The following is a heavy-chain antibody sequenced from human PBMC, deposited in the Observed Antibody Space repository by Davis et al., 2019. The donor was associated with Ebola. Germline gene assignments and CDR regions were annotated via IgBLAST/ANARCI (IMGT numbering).Heavy chain of an antibody. CDR2: IHYSGST. J-gene: IGHJ4*02. V-gene: IGHV4-39*01. Sequence: MPSETLSLTCSVSGGSISSGNHYWAWIRQPPGKGLEWIGSIHYSGSTYYNPSLKSRVTMSVDTSTNQFSLRLSSVTAADTAVYYCAKHRAEWLTGIFDSWGQGTQVTVSS. CDR3: AKHRAEWLTGIFDS. CDR1: GGSISSGNHY. D-gene: IGHD7-27*01.